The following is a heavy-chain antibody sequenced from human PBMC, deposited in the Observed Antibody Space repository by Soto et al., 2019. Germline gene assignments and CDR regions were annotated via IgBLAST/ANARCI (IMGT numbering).Heavy chain of an antibody. CDR1: GGTFSSYA. D-gene: IGHD1-26*01. Sequence: QVQPVQSGAEVKKPGSSVKVSCKASGGTFSSYAISWVRQAPGQGLEWMGGIIPIFGTANYAQKFQGRVTITADESTSTAYMELSSLRSEDTAVYYCARDAARGSYSVGLNWFDPWGQGTLVTVSS. V-gene: IGHV1-69*01. J-gene: IGHJ5*02. CDR3: ARDAARGSYSVGLNWFDP. CDR2: IIPIFGTA.